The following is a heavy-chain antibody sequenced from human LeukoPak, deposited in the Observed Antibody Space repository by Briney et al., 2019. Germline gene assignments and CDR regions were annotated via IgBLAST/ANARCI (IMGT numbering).Heavy chain of an antibody. V-gene: IGHV1-18*01. Sequence: ASVKVSCKASGYTFTSYGISWVRQAPGQGLEWMGWISAYNGNTNYAQKLQGRVTMTTDTSTSTAYMELRSLRSDDTAVYYCARDLYGDYPTNWFDPWGQGTLVTVSS. CDR2: ISAYNGNT. D-gene: IGHD4-17*01. CDR3: ARDLYGDYPTNWFDP. CDR1: GYTFTSYG. J-gene: IGHJ5*02.